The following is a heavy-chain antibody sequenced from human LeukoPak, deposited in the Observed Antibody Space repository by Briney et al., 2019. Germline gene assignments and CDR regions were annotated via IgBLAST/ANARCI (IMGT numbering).Heavy chain of an antibody. CDR3: ASGSGWYADAFDI. Sequence: SETLSLTCTVSGGSISSSSYYWGWIRQPPGKGLEWIGSIYYSGSTYYNPSLKSRVTISVDTSKNQFSLKLSSVTAADTAVYYCASGSGWYADAFDIWGQGTMVTVSS. V-gene: IGHV4-39*07. J-gene: IGHJ3*02. CDR1: GGSISSSSYY. CDR2: IYYSGST. D-gene: IGHD6-19*01.